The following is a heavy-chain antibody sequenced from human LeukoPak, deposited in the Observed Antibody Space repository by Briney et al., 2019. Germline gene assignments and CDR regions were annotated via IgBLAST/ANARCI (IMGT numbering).Heavy chain of an antibody. J-gene: IGHJ4*02. V-gene: IGHV3-23*01. CDR2: ITGIVDRT. D-gene: IGHD3-22*01. Sequence: PRGCLRLSPEPSVFRLTTYTMSCARPGPRGGLWRVVAITGIVDRTSFTQSVRGGFSISTDNSKNTLYLQMNSQRGDDTALYYCAKDGKGSSGLISFWGQGTLVTVSS. CDR3: AKDGKGSSGLISF. CDR1: VFRLTTYT.